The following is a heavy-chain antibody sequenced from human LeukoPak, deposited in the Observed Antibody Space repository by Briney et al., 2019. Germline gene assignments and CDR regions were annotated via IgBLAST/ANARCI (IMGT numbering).Heavy chain of an antibody. CDR3: AKGLYGDTFLNWFDP. D-gene: IGHD2-21*01. Sequence: PGGSLRLSCAASGFTFNTYAMSWVRQAPGKGLEWVSAISGSGGSSYYADSVKGRFTISRDNSKNTLFLQMNSLRAEDTAVYYCAKGLYGDTFLNWFDPWGQGTLVTVSS. CDR2: ISGSGGSS. CDR1: GFTFNTYA. V-gene: IGHV3-23*01. J-gene: IGHJ5*02.